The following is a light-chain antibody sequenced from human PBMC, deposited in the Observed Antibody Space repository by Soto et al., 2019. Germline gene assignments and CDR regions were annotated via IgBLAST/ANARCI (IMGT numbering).Light chain of an antibody. CDR2: DAS. CDR3: QQYNSYPWT. Sequence: VTITCRASQSISSWLAWYQQKPGKAPKLLIYDASSLESGVPSRFSGSGSGTEFTLTISSLQPDDFATYYCQQYNSYPWTFGQGTKVDIK. CDR1: QSISSW. V-gene: IGKV1-5*01. J-gene: IGKJ1*01.